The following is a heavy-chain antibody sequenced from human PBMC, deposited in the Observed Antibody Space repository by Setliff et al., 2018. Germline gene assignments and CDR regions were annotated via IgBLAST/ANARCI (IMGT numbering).Heavy chain of an antibody. V-gene: IGHV1-18*01. D-gene: IGHD6-6*01. CDR1: GYTFTSYG. CDR3: AGGRSSGYYFDY. Sequence: ASVKVSCKASGYTFTSYGISWVRQAPGQGLEWMGWISSYNGNTNYAQKLQSRVTMTTDTSTSTSYMELRSLRSDDTAVYYCAGGRSSGYYFDYWGQGTLVTVSS. CDR2: ISSYNGNT. J-gene: IGHJ4*02.